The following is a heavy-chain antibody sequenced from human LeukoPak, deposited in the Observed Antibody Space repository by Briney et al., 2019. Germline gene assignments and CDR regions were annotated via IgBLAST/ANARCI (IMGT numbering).Heavy chain of an antibody. V-gene: IGHV4-4*09. D-gene: IGHD2-2*01. CDR2: IYTSGST. J-gene: IGHJ5*02. Sequence: PSETLSLTCTVSGGSISSYYWSWIRQPPGKGLEWIGYIYTSGSTNYNPSLKSRVTISVDTSKNQFSLKLSPVTAADTAVYYCARLSEVVMRGNWFDPWGQGTLVTVSS. CDR3: ARLSEVVMRGNWFDP. CDR1: GGSISSYY.